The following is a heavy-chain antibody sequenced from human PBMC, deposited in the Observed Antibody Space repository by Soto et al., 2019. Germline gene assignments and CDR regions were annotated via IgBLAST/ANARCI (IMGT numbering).Heavy chain of an antibody. CDR1: GFTVSSNY. Sequence: GWSLRLSCAASGFTVSSNYMSWVRQAPGKGLEWVSVIYSGGSTYYADSVKGRFTISRDNSKNTLYLQMNSLRAEDTAVYYCARGGIFGVVRGYYGMDVWGQGTTVTVSS. CDR3: ARGGIFGVVRGYYGMDV. V-gene: IGHV3-53*01. J-gene: IGHJ6*02. D-gene: IGHD3-3*01. CDR2: IYSGGST.